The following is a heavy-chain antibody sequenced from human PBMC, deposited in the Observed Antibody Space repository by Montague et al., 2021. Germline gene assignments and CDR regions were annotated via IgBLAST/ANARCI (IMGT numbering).Heavy chain of an antibody. CDR1: GGSISSGGFY. CDR2: IYDSGST. Sequence: TLSLTCSVSGGSISSGGFYWSWIRQHPGKGPEWIGSIYDSGSTNYNPSLKSRLTLSSDTSKNQVSLRLTSVTAAETAVYYCARSGGYCRGGRCDTFDYWGQGTLVTVSS. D-gene: IGHD2-15*01. V-gene: IGHV4-31*03. J-gene: IGHJ4*02. CDR3: ARSGGYCRGGRCDTFDY.